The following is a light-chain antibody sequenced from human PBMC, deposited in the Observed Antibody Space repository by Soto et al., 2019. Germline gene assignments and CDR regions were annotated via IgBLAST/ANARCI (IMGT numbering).Light chain of an antibody. CDR3: SSYTSKSSLI. CDR1: MRDVGAYNL. Sequence: QSALAQPASVSGSPGQSITISCAGTMRDVGAYNLVSWYQQHPDRAPQLIIYEVRNRPSGISFRFSGSKSGNTASLTISGLQAEDEADCYCSSYTSKSSLIFGGGTKVTVL. J-gene: IGLJ2*01. CDR2: EVR. V-gene: IGLV2-14*01.